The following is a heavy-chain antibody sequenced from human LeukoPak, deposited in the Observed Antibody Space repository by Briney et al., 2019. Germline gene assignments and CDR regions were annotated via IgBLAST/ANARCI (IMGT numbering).Heavy chain of an antibody. CDR1: GGSISSSSYY. V-gene: IGHV4-39*01. D-gene: IGHD6-6*01. CDR3: ARLWGSSYLDP. CDR2: IYYSGST. J-gene: IGHJ5*02. Sequence: PSETLSLTCTVSGGSISSSSYYWGWIRQPPGKGLEWTGSIYYSGSTYYNPSLKSRVTISVDTSKNQFSLKVRSVTAADTAVYYCARLWGSSYLDPWGQGTLVTVSS.